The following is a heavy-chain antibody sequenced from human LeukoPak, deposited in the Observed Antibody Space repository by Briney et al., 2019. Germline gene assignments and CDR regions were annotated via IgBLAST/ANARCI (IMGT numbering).Heavy chain of an antibody. D-gene: IGHD1-26*01. Sequence: ASVKVSCKASGYTFTNYYMHWVRQAPGQGLEWMGIINPSDDATSYAQKFQGRVTMTRDTSTSTVYMELSSLRSEDTAMYFCARQRGSYSFDYWGQGTLVAVSS. CDR2: INPSDDAT. CDR3: ARQRGSYSFDY. V-gene: IGHV1-46*03. CDR1: GYTFTNYY. J-gene: IGHJ4*02.